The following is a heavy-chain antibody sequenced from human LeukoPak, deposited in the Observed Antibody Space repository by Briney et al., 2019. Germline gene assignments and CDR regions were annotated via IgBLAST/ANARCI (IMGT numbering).Heavy chain of an antibody. CDR1: GFTFDDYA. J-gene: IGHJ4*02. CDR3: AKDIRAAAGIGLADY. CDR2: FSWNSGSI. V-gene: IGHV3-9*01. Sequence: GRSLRLSCAASGFTFDDYAMHWVRQAPGKGLEWVSGFSWNSGSIGYADSVKGRFTISRDNAKNSLYLQMNSLRAEDTALYYCAKDIRAAAGIGLADYWGQGTLVTVSS. D-gene: IGHD6-13*01.